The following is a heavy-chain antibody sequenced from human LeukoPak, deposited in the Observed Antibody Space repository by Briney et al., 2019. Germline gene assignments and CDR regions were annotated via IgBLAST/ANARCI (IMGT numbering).Heavy chain of an antibody. CDR2: ISSSSSTI. D-gene: IGHD4-17*01. V-gene: IGHV3-48*01. Sequence: PGGSLRLSCAASGFTFDDYAMNWVRQAPGKGLEWVSYISSSSSTIYYADSVKGRFTISRDNAKNSLYLQMNSLRAEDTAVYYCARSMTTVSDDAFDIWGQGTMVTVSS. CDR1: GFTFDDYA. CDR3: ARSMTTVSDDAFDI. J-gene: IGHJ3*02.